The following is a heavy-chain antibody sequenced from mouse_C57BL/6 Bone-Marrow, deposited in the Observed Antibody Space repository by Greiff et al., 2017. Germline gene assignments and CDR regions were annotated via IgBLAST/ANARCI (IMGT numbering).Heavy chain of an antibody. D-gene: IGHD1-1*01. CDR1: GCSFTGYY. CDR3: ARTITTVALDY. J-gene: IGHJ2*01. V-gene: IGHV1-42*01. CDR2: INPSTGGT. Sequence: VQLQQSGPELVKPGASVKISCKASGCSFTGYYMNWVKQSPEKSLEWIGEINPSTGGTTYNQKFKAKATLTVDKSSSTAYMQLKSLTSEDSAVYYCARTITTVALDYWGQGTTLTVSS.